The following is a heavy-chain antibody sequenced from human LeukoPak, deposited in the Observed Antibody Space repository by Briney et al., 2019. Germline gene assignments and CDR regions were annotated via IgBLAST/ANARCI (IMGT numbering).Heavy chain of an antibody. CDR1: GGSFSGYY. CDR2: INHSGST. D-gene: IGHD6-6*01. Sequence: SETLSLTCAVYGGSFSGYYWSWIRQPPGKGLEWIGEINHSGSTNYNPSLKSRVTISVDTSKNQFSLKLSSVTAADTAVYYCARGWEQLVFNWFDPWGLGTLVTVSS. CDR3: ARGWEQLVFNWFDP. V-gene: IGHV4-34*01. J-gene: IGHJ5*02.